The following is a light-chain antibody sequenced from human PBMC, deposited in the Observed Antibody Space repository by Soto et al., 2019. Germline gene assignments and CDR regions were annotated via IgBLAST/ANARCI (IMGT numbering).Light chain of an antibody. J-gene: IGKJ4*01. Sequence: IVMTQSPATLAVSPGDTATLSCRASQSLGGNLAWYQQKPGQAPRLLIFRASTRATGVPARFRATGSGTAFTLTISRLQSEDFAVYYCQQYNTWPLTFGGGTKVEIK. CDR1: QSLGGN. CDR2: RAS. CDR3: QQYNTWPLT. V-gene: IGKV3-15*01.